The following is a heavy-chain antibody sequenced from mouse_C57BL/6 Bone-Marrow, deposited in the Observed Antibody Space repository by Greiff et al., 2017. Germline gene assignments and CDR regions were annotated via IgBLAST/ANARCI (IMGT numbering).Heavy chain of an antibody. V-gene: IGHV5-6*01. CDR2: ISSGGSYT. Sequence: EVKLVESGGDLVKPGGSLKLSCAASGFTFSSYGMYWVRQTPDQRLEWVATISSGGSYTYYPDSVKGRFTISRDDATNTLYLQMSSLKSEDTAMYYCAREVGGPWFSDGGQGTLVTVSA. J-gene: IGHJ3*01. CDR1: GFTFSSYG. CDR3: AREVGGPWFSD. D-gene: IGHD3-1*01.